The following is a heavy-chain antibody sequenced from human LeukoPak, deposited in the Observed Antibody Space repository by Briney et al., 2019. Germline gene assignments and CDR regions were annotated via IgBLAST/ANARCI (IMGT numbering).Heavy chain of an antibody. V-gene: IGHV4-61*02. J-gene: IGHJ5*02. D-gene: IGHD6-13*01. Sequence: SQTLSLTCTVSGGSISSGSYYWSWIRQPAGKGLEWIGRIYTSGSTNYNPSLKSRVTISADTSKNQFSLKLSSVTAADTAVYYCARDGSSWYNWFDPWGQGTLVTVSS. CDR3: ARDGSSWYNWFDP. CDR2: IYTSGST. CDR1: GGSISSGSYY.